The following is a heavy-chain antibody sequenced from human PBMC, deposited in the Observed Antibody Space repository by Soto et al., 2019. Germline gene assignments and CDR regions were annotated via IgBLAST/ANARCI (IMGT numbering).Heavy chain of an antibody. CDR1: GGSISSGDYY. V-gene: IGHV4-30-4*01. D-gene: IGHD2-2*01. Sequence: SETLSLTCTVSGGSISSGDYYWSWIRQPPGKGLEWIGYIYYSGSTYYNPSLKSRVTISVDTSKNQFSLKLSSVTAADTAVYYCARGVEWNIVVVPAARWFDPWGQGTLVTSPQ. CDR2: IYYSGST. J-gene: IGHJ5*02. CDR3: ARGVEWNIVVVPAARWFDP.